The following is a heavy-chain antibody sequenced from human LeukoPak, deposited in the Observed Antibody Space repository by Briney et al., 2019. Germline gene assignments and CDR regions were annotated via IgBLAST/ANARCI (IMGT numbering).Heavy chain of an antibody. CDR3: AIGPVATIRRFDY. CDR1: GGSISSYY. CDR2: IYYSGST. D-gene: IGHD5-12*01. Sequence: NPSETLSLTCTVSGGSISSYYWSWIRQPPGKGLEWIGYIYYSGSTNYNPSLKSRVTISVDTSKNQFSLKLSSVTAADTAVYYCAIGPVATIRRFDYWGQGTLVTVSS. J-gene: IGHJ4*02. V-gene: IGHV4-59*01.